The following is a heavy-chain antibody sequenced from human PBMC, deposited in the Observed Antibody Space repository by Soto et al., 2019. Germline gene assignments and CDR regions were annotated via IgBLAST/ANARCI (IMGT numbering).Heavy chain of an antibody. V-gene: IGHV3-7*01. Sequence: EVQVVESGGGLVQPGGSLRLSCAASGFTFSSYWMSWVRQAPGKGLEWVANIKEDGSEKHYVDSVKRRFTISRDNAKNSLYLQMNSLGAEDTALYYCASRYCSSISCYHNYWGQGTLVTVSS. J-gene: IGHJ4*02. D-gene: IGHD2-2*01. CDR1: GFTFSSYW. CDR3: ASRYCSSISCYHNY. CDR2: IKEDGSEK.